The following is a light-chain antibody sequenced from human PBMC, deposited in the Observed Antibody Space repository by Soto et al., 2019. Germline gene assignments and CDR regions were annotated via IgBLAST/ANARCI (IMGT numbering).Light chain of an antibody. Sequence: DIQMTQSPSSLSASVGDRVTITCRTTQNIRSSLNWYQQKPGKAPKLLIYAASSLQSGVPSRFSGSGSGTEFTLTISSLHPDDFATYYCQEYNNYWTFGQGTKVDIK. CDR1: QNIRSS. CDR2: AAS. V-gene: IGKV1-39*01. CDR3: QEYNNYWT. J-gene: IGKJ1*01.